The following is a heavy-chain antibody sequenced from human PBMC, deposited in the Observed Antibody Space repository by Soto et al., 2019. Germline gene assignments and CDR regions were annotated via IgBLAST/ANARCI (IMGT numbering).Heavy chain of an antibody. D-gene: IGHD6-6*01. J-gene: IGHJ4*02. Sequence: GGSLRLSCAASGFTFSSYGMHWVRQAPGKGREWVAVISYDGNTKYYADSVKGRFTISRDNSKNTLYLQMNSLTNEGTAVYYCVRELARPYDYWGQGTLVTVSS. CDR3: VRELARPYDY. CDR2: ISYDGNTK. CDR1: GFTFSSYG. V-gene: IGHV3-30*05.